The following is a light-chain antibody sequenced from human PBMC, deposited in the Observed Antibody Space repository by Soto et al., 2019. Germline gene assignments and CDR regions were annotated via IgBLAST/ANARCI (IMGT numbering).Light chain of an antibody. J-gene: IGLJ1*01. CDR2: EVS. CDR1: SSDVGGFNY. V-gene: IGLV2-14*01. Sequence: QSVLTQPASVSGSPGLSITISCTGTSSDVGGFNYVSWYQQHPGKAPKLMIYEVSNRPSGVSNRFSGSKSGNTASLTISGLQADDEADYYCSSYTSSSTLYVFGTGTKVTVL. CDR3: SSYTSSSTLYV.